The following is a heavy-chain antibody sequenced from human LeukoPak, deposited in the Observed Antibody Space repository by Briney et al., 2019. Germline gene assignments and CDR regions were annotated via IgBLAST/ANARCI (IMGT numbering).Heavy chain of an antibody. D-gene: IGHD6-6*01. Sequence: GSLRLSCAASGFTFSDYYMSWIRQAPGKGLEWVASINSDGSEGYYADVVKGRFTISRDNAKNSLYLQINSLRAEDTAVYYCARSSYSSSSSVWGQGTMVTVSS. CDR3: ARSSYSSSSSV. V-gene: IGHV3-7*03. CDR2: INSDGSEG. CDR1: GFTFSDYY. J-gene: IGHJ3*01.